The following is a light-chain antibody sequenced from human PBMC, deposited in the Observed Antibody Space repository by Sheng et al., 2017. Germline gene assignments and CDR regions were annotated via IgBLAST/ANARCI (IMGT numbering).Light chain of an antibody. CDR2: SAS. CDR1: QSISSY. Sequence: DIQMTQSPSSLSASVGDRVTITCRTSQSISSYLNWYQQQPGKAPKLLIYSASSLQSGVPSRFSGSGSGTDFTLTITSLQPEDFATYSCQQSYSTPYTFGQGTKLEIK. V-gene: IGKV1-39*01. J-gene: IGKJ2*01. CDR3: QQSYSTPYT.